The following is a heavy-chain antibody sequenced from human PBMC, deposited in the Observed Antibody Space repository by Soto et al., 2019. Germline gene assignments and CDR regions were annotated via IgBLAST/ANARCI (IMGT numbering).Heavy chain of an antibody. CDR2: IIPILGIA. J-gene: IGHJ4*02. CDR3: ARGPSSGWYDY. V-gene: IGHV1-69*02. CDR1: GGTFSSYT. D-gene: IGHD6-19*01. Sequence: QVQLVQSGAEVKKPGSSVKVSCKASGGTFSSYTISWVRQAPGQGLEWMGRIIPILGIANYAQKFQGRVTITADKSTSTAHMELSSLRSEDTAVYYCARGPSSGWYDYWGQGTLVTVSS.